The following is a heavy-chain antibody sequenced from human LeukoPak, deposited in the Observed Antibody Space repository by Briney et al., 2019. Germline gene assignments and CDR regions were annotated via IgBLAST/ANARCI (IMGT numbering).Heavy chain of an antibody. CDR3: ARGRIGTGY. J-gene: IGHJ4*02. CDR2: MNPNSGNT. CDR1: GYTFTSYD. V-gene: IGHV1-8*01. D-gene: IGHD3/OR15-3a*01. Sequence: ASVKVSCNPSGYTFTSYDINWVRHATGQGREWMGWMNPNSGNTGYAQKFQGRVTMTRNTSISTAYMELSSLRSEDTAVYYCARGRIGTGYWGQGTLVTVSS.